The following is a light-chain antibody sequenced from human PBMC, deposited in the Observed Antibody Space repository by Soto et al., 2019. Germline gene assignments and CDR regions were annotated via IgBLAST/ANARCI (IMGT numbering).Light chain of an antibody. Sequence: QSALTQPPSASGSPGQPVTISCTGTSSDVGGYKYVSWYQQHPGKAPKLMIYEVSKRPSGVPDRFSGSKSGNTASLTVSGLQAEDEADYYCSSFAGSNDVIFGGGTKVTVL. V-gene: IGLV2-8*01. CDR3: SSFAGSNDVI. CDR2: EVS. CDR1: SSDVGGYKY. J-gene: IGLJ2*01.